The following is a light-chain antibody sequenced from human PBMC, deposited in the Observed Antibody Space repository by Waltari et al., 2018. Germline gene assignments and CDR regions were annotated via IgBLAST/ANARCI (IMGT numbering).Light chain of an antibody. V-gene: IGLV1-44*01. CDR2: SNS. CDR1: SSNIGTNT. J-gene: IGLJ3*02. CDR3: AAWDDTLRGSWV. Sequence: QSVLTQPPSASGTPGQRVTISCSGSSSNIGTNTVTWYQQLPGTAPRLLIYSNSLRPSGVPDRFSGSKSGTSASLAISGVQSEDEADYYCAAWDDTLRGSWVFGGGTKLTVL.